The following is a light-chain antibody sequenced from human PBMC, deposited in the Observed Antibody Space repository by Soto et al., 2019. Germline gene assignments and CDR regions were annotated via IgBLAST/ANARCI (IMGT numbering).Light chain of an antibody. CDR1: QTKNSNY. Sequence: PGQRATLSCRASQTKNSNYLPWFQQKPGQAPRLLISGASIRATGIPGRFSGSGSGTDFTLTISRLEPEDFAVYLSQYYETSPAFTFGQGTKLDIK. CDR2: GAS. CDR3: QYYETSPAFT. V-gene: IGKV3-20*01. J-gene: IGKJ2*01.